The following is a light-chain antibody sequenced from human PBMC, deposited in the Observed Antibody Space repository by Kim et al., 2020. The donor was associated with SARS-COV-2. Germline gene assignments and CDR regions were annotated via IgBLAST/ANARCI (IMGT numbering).Light chain of an antibody. CDR1: QSVSRY. CDR3: QQRSNWVT. V-gene: IGKV3-11*01. Sequence: EIVLTQSPATLSLSPGERATLSCRASQSVSRYLAWYQQKPGQAPRLLIYDASNRATGIPARFSGSGSGTDFTLTISSLEPEDFAIYCCQQRSNWVTFGGGTKVDIK. CDR2: DAS. J-gene: IGKJ4*01.